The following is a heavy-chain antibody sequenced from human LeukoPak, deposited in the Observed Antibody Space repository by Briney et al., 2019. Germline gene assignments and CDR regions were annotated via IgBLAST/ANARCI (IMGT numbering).Heavy chain of an antibody. CDR2: IYYSGST. V-gene: IGHV4-59*01. J-gene: IGHJ3*02. CDR1: GGSISSYY. CDR3: ARALSYSGRSDI. Sequence: SETLSLTCTVSGGSISSYYWSWIRQPPGKGLEWIGYIYYSGSTNYNPSLKSRVTISVDTSKNQFSLKLTSVTAADTAVYYCARALSYSGRSDIWGQGTMVTVSP. D-gene: IGHD1-26*01.